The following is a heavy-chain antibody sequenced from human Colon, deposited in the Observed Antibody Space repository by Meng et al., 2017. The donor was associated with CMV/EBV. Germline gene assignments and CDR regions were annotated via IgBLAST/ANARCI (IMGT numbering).Heavy chain of an antibody. D-gene: IGHD1-26*01. V-gene: IGHV1-2*02. Sequence: QVKLVKSGAEVKNPGASVKVSCKTSGYTFSDYHIHWVRQAPGQGLEWMGWINSNSGATDYAQKFQGRLTMTRDTSITTVYMELSSLRSDDTAVYYCARDPSGSRVPFDYWGQGTLVTVFS. J-gene: IGHJ4*02. CDR3: ARDPSGSRVPFDY. CDR1: GYTFSDYH. CDR2: INSNSGAT.